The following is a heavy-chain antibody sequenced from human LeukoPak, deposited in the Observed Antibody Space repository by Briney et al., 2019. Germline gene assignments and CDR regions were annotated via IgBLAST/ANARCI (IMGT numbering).Heavy chain of an antibody. Sequence: GKSLRLSCAASGFTFSSYAMHWVRQAPGKGLEWVAVISYDGSNKYYADSVKGRFTISRDNSKNTLYLQMNSPRAEDTAVYYCARDLSSGWRPNYYYYYGMDVWGQGTTVTVSS. CDR2: ISYDGSNK. CDR1: GFTFSSYA. D-gene: IGHD6-19*01. J-gene: IGHJ6*02. V-gene: IGHV3-30*04. CDR3: ARDLSSGWRPNYYYYYGMDV.